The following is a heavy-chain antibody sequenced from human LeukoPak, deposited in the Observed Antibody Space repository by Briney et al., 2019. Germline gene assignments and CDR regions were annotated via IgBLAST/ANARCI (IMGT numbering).Heavy chain of an antibody. V-gene: IGHV3-21*03. Sequence: KTGGSLRLSCAASGFAFNTYSMNWVRQAPGKGLEWVSFIFSSSTYIYYTDSVKGRFTISRDNARNSLCLQMDNLRAEDTGVYYCARDFYDGFALDYWGQGTLVTVSS. CDR1: GFAFNTYS. D-gene: IGHD2/OR15-2a*01. CDR3: ARDFYDGFALDY. CDR2: IFSSSTYI. J-gene: IGHJ4*02.